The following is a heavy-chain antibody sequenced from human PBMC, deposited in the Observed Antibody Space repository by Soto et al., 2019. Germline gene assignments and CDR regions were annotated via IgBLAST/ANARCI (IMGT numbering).Heavy chain of an antibody. Sequence: QVQLQQWGAGLLKPSETLSLTCAVYGGSFSGYYWSWIRQPPGKGLEWIGEINHSGSTNYNPSLKSRVTISVDTSKNQCSLKLSSVTAADTAVYYCARGDRTHGAGYWGQGTLVTVSS. V-gene: IGHV4-34*01. CDR3: ARGDRTHGAGY. CDR2: INHSGST. J-gene: IGHJ4*02. D-gene: IGHD3-22*01. CDR1: GGSFSGYY.